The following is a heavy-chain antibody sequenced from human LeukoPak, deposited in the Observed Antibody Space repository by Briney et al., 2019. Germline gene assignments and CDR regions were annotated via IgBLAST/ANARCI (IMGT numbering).Heavy chain of an antibody. CDR1: GFTFSSSA. J-gene: IGHJ4*02. V-gene: IGHV3-23*01. Sequence: GGSLRLSCAASGFTFSSSAMSWVRQAPGKGLEWVSAISGSGSDKYNADSVKGRVTISRDDSKNTLHLQMNSLRAEDTAVYYCAKHLSGSKSFDYWGQGTLVTVSS. D-gene: IGHD2/OR15-2a*01. CDR2: ISGSGSDK. CDR3: AKHLSGSKSFDY.